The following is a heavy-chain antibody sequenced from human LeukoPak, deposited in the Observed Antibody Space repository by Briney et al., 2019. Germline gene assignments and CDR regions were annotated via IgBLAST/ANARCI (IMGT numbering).Heavy chain of an antibody. CDR3: ARGLSYGSGSYYNRIRYGMDV. Sequence: KPSETLSLTCAAYGGSFSGYYWSWIRQPPGKGLEWIGEINHSGSTNYNPSLKSRVTISVDTSKNQFSLKLSSVTAADTAVYYCARGLSYGSGSYYNRIRYGMDVWGQGTLVTVSS. V-gene: IGHV4-34*01. D-gene: IGHD3-10*01. J-gene: IGHJ6*02. CDR2: INHSGST. CDR1: GGSFSGYY.